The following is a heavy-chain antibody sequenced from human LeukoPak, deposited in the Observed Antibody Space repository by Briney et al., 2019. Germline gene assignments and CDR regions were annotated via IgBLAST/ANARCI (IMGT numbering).Heavy chain of an antibody. CDR1: GFTFNNYG. CDR3: ARVMSRSSDWYFDL. V-gene: IGHV3-48*01. J-gene: IGHJ2*01. Sequence: GSLRLSCAASGFTFNNYGMNWVRQAPGKGLEWVSYISTSSSPIYYADSVKGRFTISRDDAKKSLYLQMNSLRAEDTAVYYCARVMSRSSDWYFDLWGRGTLVTVSS. CDR2: ISTSSSPI.